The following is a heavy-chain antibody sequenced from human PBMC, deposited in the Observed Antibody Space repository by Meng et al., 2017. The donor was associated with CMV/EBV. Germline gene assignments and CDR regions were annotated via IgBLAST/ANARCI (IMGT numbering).Heavy chain of an antibody. CDR1: GGPISSSSYY. D-gene: IGHD2-2*01. V-gene: IGHV4-39*01. Sequence: GSLRLSCTVSGGPISSSSYYWGWIRQPPGKGLEWIGSIYYTGSTYYNPSLKSRVTISVDTSKNQFSLKVSSVTAADTAVYYCARTGPTRFCSTTSCSFFDYWGQGTLVTVSS. J-gene: IGHJ4*02. CDR3: ARTGPTRFCSTTSCSFFDY. CDR2: IYYTGST.